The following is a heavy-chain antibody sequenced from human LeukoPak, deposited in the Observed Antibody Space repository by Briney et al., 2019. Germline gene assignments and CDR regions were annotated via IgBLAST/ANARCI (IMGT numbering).Heavy chain of an antibody. J-gene: IGHJ6*02. V-gene: IGHV1-2*02. CDR3: ARVPRCGSGGSCPFQTYYYYGMDV. D-gene: IGHD2-15*01. CDR1: GYTFTGYY. Sequence: ASVKVSCKASGYTFTGYYMHWVRQAPGQGLEWIGWIHPNSGGTNYAQKFQGRVTMTRDTSIRTAYMELSRLRSDDTAVYYCARVPRCGSGGSCPFQTYYYYGMDVWGQGTTVTVSS. CDR2: IHPNSGGT.